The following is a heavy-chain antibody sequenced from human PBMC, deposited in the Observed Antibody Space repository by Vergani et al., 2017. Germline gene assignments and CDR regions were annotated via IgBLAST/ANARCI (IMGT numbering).Heavy chain of an antibody. Sequence: EVQLLESGGGLVQPGGSLRLSCAASGFTFSSYAMSWVRQAPGKGLEWVSAISGSGGSTDYADSVKGRFTISRDNSKNTLYLQMNSLRAEDTAVYYCASDTRGGFGELWWWGQGTLVTVSS. D-gene: IGHD3-10*01. V-gene: IGHV3-23*01. CDR3: ASDTRGGFGELWW. CDR2: ISGSGGST. J-gene: IGHJ4*02. CDR1: GFTFSSYA.